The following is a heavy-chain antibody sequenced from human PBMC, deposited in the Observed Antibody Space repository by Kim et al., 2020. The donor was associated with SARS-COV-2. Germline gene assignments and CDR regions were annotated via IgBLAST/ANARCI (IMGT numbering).Heavy chain of an antibody. D-gene: IGHD3-10*01. J-gene: IGHJ6*01. V-gene: IGHV4-39*07. CDR2: IYSSGKT. CDR1: GGSISSTNYY. Sequence: SETLSLTCTVSGGSISSTNYYWGWFRQPPGKGLEWIGSIYSSGKTYYNPSLKSRVTISVDTSKTQISLKLSSVTAADTAVDYCARDPITMCRGAHLPYYG. CDR3: ARDPITMCRGAHLPYYG.